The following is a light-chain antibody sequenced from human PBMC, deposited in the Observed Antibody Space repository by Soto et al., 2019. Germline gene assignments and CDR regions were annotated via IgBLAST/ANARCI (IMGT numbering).Light chain of an antibody. CDR2: HAS. J-gene: IGKJ1*01. CDR3: QKYNNWPPWT. Sequence: EIVMTQSPATVSVSPGERATLSCRASQSVSDKLAWYQQKPGQAPRLLIYHASDRATGIPDRFSGSGSGTEFTLTISGLQSEDFAVYYCQKYNNWPPWTFGQGTKVDI. V-gene: IGKV3-15*01. CDR1: QSVSDK.